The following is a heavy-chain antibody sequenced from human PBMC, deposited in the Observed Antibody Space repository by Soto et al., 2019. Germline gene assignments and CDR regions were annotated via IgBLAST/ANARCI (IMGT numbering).Heavy chain of an antibody. Sequence: GGSLRLSCAASGFTFSSYGMHWVRQAPGKGLEWVAVISYDGSNKYYADSVKGRFTISRDNSKNTLYLQMNSLRAEDTAVYYCAKDLEGLGITWGHWNYGMGDAFDIWGQGTMVTVSS. V-gene: IGHV3-30*18. CDR2: ISYDGSNK. CDR1: GFTFSSYG. D-gene: IGHD1-7*01. CDR3: AKDLEGLGITWGHWNYGMGDAFDI. J-gene: IGHJ3*02.